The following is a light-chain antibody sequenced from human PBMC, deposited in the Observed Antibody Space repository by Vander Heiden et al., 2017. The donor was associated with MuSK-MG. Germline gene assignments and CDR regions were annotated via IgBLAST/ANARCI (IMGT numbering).Light chain of an antibody. J-gene: IGKJ4*01. CDR2: DAS. Sequence: EIVSTQSPATLSLSPGERATLSCRASQSVSRYLAWYQQKPGQAPRLLIYDASNRATGIPARFSGSGSGTDFTLTISSLEPEDFAFYYCQQRSDWPPITFGGGTKVEIK. CDR3: QQRSDWPPIT. CDR1: QSVSRY. V-gene: IGKV3-11*01.